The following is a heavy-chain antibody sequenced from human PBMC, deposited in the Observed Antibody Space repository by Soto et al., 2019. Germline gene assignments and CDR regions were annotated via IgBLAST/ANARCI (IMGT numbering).Heavy chain of an antibody. J-gene: IGHJ6*02. CDR1: GGTFSSYA. V-gene: IGHV1-69*12. CDR2: IIPIFGTA. CDR3: ARGSVTIFGVVHYYYGMDV. Sequence: QVQLVQSGAEVKKPGSSVKVSCKASGGTFSSYAISWVRQAPGQGLEWMGGIIPIFGTANYAQKFQCRVTITADESTSTAYMELSGVRSEDTAVYYCARGSVTIFGVVHYYYGMDVWGQGTTVTVSS. D-gene: IGHD3-3*01.